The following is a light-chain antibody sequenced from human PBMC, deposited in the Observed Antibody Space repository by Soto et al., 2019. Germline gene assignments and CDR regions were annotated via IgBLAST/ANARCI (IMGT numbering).Light chain of an antibody. Sequence: EIVLTQSPATLSLSPGERATLSCRASQSVSSYLAWYQQKPGQAPRLLIYDASNRATGIPARFSGSGSGTDFTLTISSLEPEDFAVYHCQQRSTSWLTFGGGTKVEIK. J-gene: IGKJ4*01. CDR3: QQRSTSWLT. V-gene: IGKV3-11*01. CDR2: DAS. CDR1: QSVSSY.